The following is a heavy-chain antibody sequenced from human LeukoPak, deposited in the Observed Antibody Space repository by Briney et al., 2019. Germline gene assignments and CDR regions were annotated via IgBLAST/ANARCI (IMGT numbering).Heavy chain of an antibody. CDR3: ARDFFHSGASRPFDY. CDR1: GFTFDDYG. V-gene: IGHV3-21*01. CDR2: IFSRSESI. Sequence: GGSLRLSCAASGFTFDDYGMSWVRQAPGKGLEWVSCIFSRSESILYADSVKGRFTVSRDNAKNSLYLQMDSLRVEDTAVYYCARDFFHSGASRPFDYWGQGTLVTVSS. D-gene: IGHD2-15*01. J-gene: IGHJ4*02.